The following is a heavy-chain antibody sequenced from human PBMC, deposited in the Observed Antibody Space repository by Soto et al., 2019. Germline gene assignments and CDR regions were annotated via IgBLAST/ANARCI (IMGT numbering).Heavy chain of an antibody. Sequence: LQLSYAASGTISSYHYVGFLRKARGEGLQLVVRSRDKTKGYSTAYAASVKGRFTTSRDESENSVYVQMTSLKTADPAAYYCVRTTYLSDSSGDARCFDFWGQGTLVTVSS. CDR1: GTISSYHY. D-gene: IGHD3-22*01. V-gene: IGHV3-72*01. CDR2: SRDKTKGYST. CDR3: VRTTYLSDSSGDARCFDF. J-gene: IGHJ4*02.